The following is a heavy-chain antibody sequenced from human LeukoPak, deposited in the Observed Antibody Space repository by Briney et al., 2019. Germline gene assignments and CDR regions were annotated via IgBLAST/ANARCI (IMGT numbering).Heavy chain of an antibody. Sequence: GGSLRLSCAASGFTFGDYCMSWIRQAPGKGLEWVSYISSSGHTMYYADSVKGRFTISRDNAKNSLYLQMNSLRVEDTAVYYCARSGAAGYWGQGTLVTVSS. D-gene: IGHD1-26*01. J-gene: IGHJ4*02. CDR1: GFTFGDYC. CDR2: ISSSGHTM. V-gene: IGHV3-11*04. CDR3: ARSGAAGY.